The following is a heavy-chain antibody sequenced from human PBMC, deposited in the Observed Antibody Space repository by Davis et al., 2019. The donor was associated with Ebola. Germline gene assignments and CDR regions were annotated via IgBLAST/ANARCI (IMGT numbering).Heavy chain of an antibody. CDR3: ARDTRIAAAWGGATD. Sequence: ASVKVSCKASGYTFTGYYVHWVRQAPGQGLEWMGWINPNSGFTNYAQKFQGRVTMTRDTSISTAYMELSRLRSDDTAVYYCARDTRIAAAWGGATDWGQGTLVTVSS. J-gene: IGHJ4*02. CDR1: GYTFTGYY. D-gene: IGHD6-13*01. CDR2: INPNSGFT. V-gene: IGHV1-2*02.